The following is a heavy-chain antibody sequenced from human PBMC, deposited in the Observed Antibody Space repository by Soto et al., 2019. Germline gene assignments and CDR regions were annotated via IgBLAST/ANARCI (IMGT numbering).Heavy chain of an antibody. J-gene: IGHJ3*02. CDR2: IIPIFGTA. CDR1: GGTFSSYA. Sequence: KVSCKASGGTFSSYAISWVRQAPGQGLEWMGGIIPIFGTANYAQKFQGRVTITADESTSTAYMELSSLRSEDTAVYYCARPRTRYCSGGSCSSTDAFDIWGQGTMVTVSS. V-gene: IGHV1-69*01. D-gene: IGHD2-15*01. CDR3: ARPRTRYCSGGSCSSTDAFDI.